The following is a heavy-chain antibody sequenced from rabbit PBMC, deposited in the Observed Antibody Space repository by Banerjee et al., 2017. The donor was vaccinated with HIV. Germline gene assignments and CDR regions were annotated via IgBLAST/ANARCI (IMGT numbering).Heavy chain of an antibody. CDR3: AIDLAGVIGWNFGL. J-gene: IGHJ4*01. V-gene: IGHV1S45*01. D-gene: IGHD4-1*01. CDR1: GFSFSNKYV. CDR2: INTSSGNT. Sequence: QEQLEESGGDLVKPEGSLTLTCTASGFSFSNKYVMCWVRQAPGKGLEWIACINTSSGNTVYASWAKGRFTISKPSSTTVTLQMTSLTAADTATYFCAIDLAGVIGWNFGLWGPGTPVTVS.